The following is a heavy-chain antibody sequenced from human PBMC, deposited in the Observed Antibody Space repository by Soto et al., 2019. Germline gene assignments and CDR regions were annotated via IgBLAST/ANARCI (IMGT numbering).Heavy chain of an antibody. CDR1: GYTFTSYA. CDR2: INAGNGNT. D-gene: IGHD3-10*01. CDR3: ARVSVRGVIITRTPYYFDY. V-gene: IGHV1-3*01. Sequence: QVQLVQSGAEVKKPGASVKVSCKASGYTFTSYAMHWVRQAPGQRLEWMGWINAGNGNTKYSQKFQGRVTITRDTAGSTAYMELSRLRSEDTAVYYCARVSVRGVIITRTPYYFDYWGQGTLVTVSS. J-gene: IGHJ4*02.